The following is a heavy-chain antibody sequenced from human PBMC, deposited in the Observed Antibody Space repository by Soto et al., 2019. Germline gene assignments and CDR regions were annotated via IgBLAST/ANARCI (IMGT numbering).Heavy chain of an antibody. CDR1: GYTFTSYD. CDR3: ARGREWMLVYYFDY. J-gene: IGHJ4*02. CDR2: MNPNSGNT. D-gene: IGHD3-3*01. V-gene: IGHV1-8*01. Sequence: QVQLVQSGAEVKKPGASVKVSCKASGYTFTSYDINWVRQATGQGLEWMGWMNPNSGNTGYAQKFQGRVTMTRNTSISTAYMELSSLRSEDKAVYYCARGREWMLVYYFDYWGQGTLVTVSS.